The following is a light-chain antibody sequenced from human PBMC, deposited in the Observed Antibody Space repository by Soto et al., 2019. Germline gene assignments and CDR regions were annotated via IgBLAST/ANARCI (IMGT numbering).Light chain of an antibody. CDR1: QDISNN. J-gene: IGKJ4*01. CDR3: QHYDNLPRLT. CDR2: DVF. Sequence: DIQMTQSPSSLSASVGDRVTITCQASQDISNNLNWYQQKPGKAPKLLIYDVFTLETGVPSRFSGGGSGTDFTFTINSLQPEDVAIYYCQHYDNLPRLTFDGGTKVEIK. V-gene: IGKV1-33*01.